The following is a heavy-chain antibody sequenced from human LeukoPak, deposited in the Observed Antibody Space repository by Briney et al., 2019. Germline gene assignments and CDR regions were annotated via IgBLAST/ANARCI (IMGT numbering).Heavy chain of an antibody. V-gene: IGHV3-21*01. CDR3: ARGQYGAYVFDY. Sequence: GGSLRLSCAASGFTFSSYSMNWVRQAPGKGLEWVSSISSSSSYIYYADSVKGRFTISRDNAKNSLYLQMNSLRAEDTAVYYCARGQYGAYVFDYWGQGTLVTVSS. D-gene: IGHD4-17*01. CDR2: ISSSSSYI. J-gene: IGHJ4*02. CDR1: GFTFSSYS.